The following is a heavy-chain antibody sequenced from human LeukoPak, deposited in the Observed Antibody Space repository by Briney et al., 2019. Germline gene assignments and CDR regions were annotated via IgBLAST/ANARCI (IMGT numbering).Heavy chain of an antibody. V-gene: IGHV3-30*18. Sequence: GGSLRLSCAASGFTFSSYGMHWVRQAPGKGLEWVAVISYDGSNKYYADSAKGRFTISRDNSKNTLYLQMNSLRAEDTAVYYCAKDGYSGYDLDYWGQGTLVTVSS. CDR1: GFTFSSYG. D-gene: IGHD5-12*01. CDR2: ISYDGSNK. J-gene: IGHJ4*02. CDR3: AKDGYSGYDLDY.